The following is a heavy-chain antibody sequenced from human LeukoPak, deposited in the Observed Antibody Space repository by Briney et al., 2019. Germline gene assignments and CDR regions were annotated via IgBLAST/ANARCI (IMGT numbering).Heavy chain of an antibody. D-gene: IGHD3-10*01. CDR1: GGSISSYY. V-gene: IGHV4-4*07. Sequence: PSETLSLTCTVSGGSISSYYWSWIRQPAGKGLEWIGRIYTSGSTNYNPSLKSRVTMSVDTSKNQFSLKLSSVTAADTAVYYCARGYPYGSGSYRLATPTDIWGQGTTVTVSS. CDR2: IYTSGST. J-gene: IGHJ6*02. CDR3: ARGYPYGSGSYRLATPTDI.